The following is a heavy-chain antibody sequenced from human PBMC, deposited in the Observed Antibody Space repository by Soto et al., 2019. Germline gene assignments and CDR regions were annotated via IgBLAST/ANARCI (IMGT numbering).Heavy chain of an antibody. CDR3: AKDLEMATSPTYYFDY. Sequence: ESGGGVVQPGRSLRLSCAASGFTFSSYGMHWVRQAPGKGLEWVAVISYDGSNKYYADSVKGRFTISRDNSKNTLYLQMNSLRAEDTAVYYCAKDLEMATSPTYYFDYWGQRTLVTVSS. J-gene: IGHJ4*02. CDR1: GFTFSSYG. CDR2: ISYDGSNK. D-gene: IGHD3-3*01. V-gene: IGHV3-30*18.